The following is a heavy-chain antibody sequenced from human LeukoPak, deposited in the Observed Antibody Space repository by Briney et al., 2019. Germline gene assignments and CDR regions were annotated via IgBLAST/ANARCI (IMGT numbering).Heavy chain of an antibody. J-gene: IGHJ4*02. V-gene: IGHV1-69*04. CDR1: GGTFSSYA. Sequence: SVKVSCKASGGTFSSYAISWVRQAPGQGLEWVGRIIPSLGTPNYAQKFQGRVTITADRSTTTAYMELSSLRFEDTAVYYCARAGSSRFSVPYYFNYWGQGTPVTVSS. CDR2: IIPSLGTP. CDR3: ARAGSSRFSVPYYFNY. D-gene: IGHD6-13*01.